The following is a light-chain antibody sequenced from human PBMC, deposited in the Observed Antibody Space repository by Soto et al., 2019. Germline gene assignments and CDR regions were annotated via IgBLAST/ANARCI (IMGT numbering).Light chain of an antibody. J-gene: IGKJ5*01. CDR3: QQLNSYPIT. Sequence: DIQLTQSPSFLSASVGDRVTITCRASQGISSYLAWYQQKPGKAPKLLIYAASTLQSGVPYRFSGSGSGPEFTLTISSLQPEDFATYYCQQLNSYPITYGQGTRLEIK. CDR2: AAS. CDR1: QGISSY. V-gene: IGKV1-9*01.